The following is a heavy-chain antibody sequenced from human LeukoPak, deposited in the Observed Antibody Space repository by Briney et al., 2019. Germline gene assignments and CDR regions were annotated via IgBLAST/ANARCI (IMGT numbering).Heavy chain of an antibody. CDR2: IYYSGST. V-gene: IGHV4-59*12. CDR3: ARELGPHDTFDI. D-gene: IGHD3-16*01. CDR1: GGSISSYY. Sequence: PSETLSLTCTVSGGSISSYYWNWIRQPPGKGLEWIGYIYYSGSTNYNPSLKSRVTISVDTSKTQFSLKLSSVTAADTAVYYCARELGPHDTFDIWGQGTIVTVSS. J-gene: IGHJ3*02.